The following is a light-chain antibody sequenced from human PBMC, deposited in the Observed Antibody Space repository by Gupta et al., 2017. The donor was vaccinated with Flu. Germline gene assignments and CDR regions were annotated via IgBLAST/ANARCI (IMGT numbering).Light chain of an antibody. V-gene: IGKV3-11*01. CDR1: KSGNTW. Sequence: PATPSLSPGERATLSCRTSKSGNTWLAWYQQKPAQAPRLLIYGASNRATGIPARFSGSGSGTXFTLTIXSLDPEDFAVYYCQQRAEWPPTFGXGTKMEIK. CDR3: QQRAEWPPT. J-gene: IGKJ2*01. CDR2: GAS.